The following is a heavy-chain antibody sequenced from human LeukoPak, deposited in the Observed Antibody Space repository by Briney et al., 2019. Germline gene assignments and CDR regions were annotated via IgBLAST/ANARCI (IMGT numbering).Heavy chain of an antibody. Sequence: PSETLSLTCTVSGHSISSGGYYWGWIRQPPGKGLEWIGIIYYSGSTYYSPSLKNRLTISVDTSKNQFSLRLSSVTAADTALYYCARRLHYYYMDVWGKGTTVTVSS. CDR2: IYYSGST. CDR1: GHSISSGGYY. V-gene: IGHV4-39*07. J-gene: IGHJ6*03. CDR3: ARRLHYYYMDV. D-gene: IGHD5/OR15-5a*01.